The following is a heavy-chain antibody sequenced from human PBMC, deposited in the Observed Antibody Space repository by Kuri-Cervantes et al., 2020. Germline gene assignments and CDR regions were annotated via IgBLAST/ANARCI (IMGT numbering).Heavy chain of an antibody. Sequence: GESLKISCAASGFTFDDYTMHWVRQAPGKGLEWVSLISWDGGSTYYADSVKGRFTISRDNSKNSLYLQMNSLRDEDTAVYYCAKDLGDYGTYGVYYYGMDVWGQGTTVTVSS. D-gene: IGHD4-11*01. V-gene: IGHV3-43*01. CDR2: ISWDGGST. CDR3: AKDLGDYGTYGVYYYGMDV. CDR1: GFTFDDYT. J-gene: IGHJ6*02.